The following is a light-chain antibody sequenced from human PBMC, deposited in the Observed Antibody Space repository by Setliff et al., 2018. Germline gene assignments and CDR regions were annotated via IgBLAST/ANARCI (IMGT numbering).Light chain of an antibody. Sequence: QSVLTRPASVSGSPGQSITISCTGTSSDVGYYNYVSWYQQHPGKAPKLMIYEVGNRPSGVSNRFSGSKSGNTASLTISGLQAEDEADYYCSSYTSRSQVFGTGTKVTVL. CDR3: SSYTSRSQV. V-gene: IGLV2-14*01. CDR2: EVG. CDR1: SSDVGYYNY. J-gene: IGLJ1*01.